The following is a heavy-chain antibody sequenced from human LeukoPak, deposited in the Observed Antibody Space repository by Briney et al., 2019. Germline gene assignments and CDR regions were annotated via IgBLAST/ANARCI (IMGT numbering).Heavy chain of an antibody. Sequence: SQTLSLTCTVSGGSISSGSYYWSWIRQPAGKGLEWIGRIYTSGSTNYNPSLKSRVTISVDTSKNQFSLKLSSVTAADTAVYYCARDPLRPSSSWDHDAFDIWGQGTMVTVSS. CDR2: IYTSGST. D-gene: IGHD6-13*01. CDR3: ARDPLRPSSSWDHDAFDI. J-gene: IGHJ3*02. CDR1: GGSISSGSYY. V-gene: IGHV4-61*02.